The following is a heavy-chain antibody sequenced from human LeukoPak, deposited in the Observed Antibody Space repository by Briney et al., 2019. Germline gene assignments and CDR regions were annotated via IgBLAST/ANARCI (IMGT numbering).Heavy chain of an antibody. CDR3: ARDEVGDY. J-gene: IGHJ4*02. D-gene: IGHD1-26*01. V-gene: IGHV3-23*01. CDR1: GGSISSYY. Sequence: ETLSLTCTVSGGSISSYYWSWIRQPPGKGLEWVSAISGSGGSTHYADSVKGRFTISRDNSKNTLYLQMNSLRAEDTAVYYCARDEVGDYWGQGTLVTVSS. CDR2: ISGSGGST.